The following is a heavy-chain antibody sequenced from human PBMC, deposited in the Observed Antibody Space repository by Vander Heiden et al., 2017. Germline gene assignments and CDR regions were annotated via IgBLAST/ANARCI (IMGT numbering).Heavy chain of an antibody. CDR3: ASGRGYRFGVGGDWFGP. CDR2: IMPLFGKV. Sequence: QVQLVQTGAEVKKSGSSVKVSCNLPGGTSSNYGFSSARPAPGQGLERMGAIMPLFGKVNYAQKFQGRVTLTADESTTTAYMERSSLRAEDTAVYYCASGRGYRFGVGGDWFGPWGQGTLVTVSS. V-gene: IGHV1-69*01. D-gene: IGHD5-18*01. CDR1: GGTSSNYG. J-gene: IGHJ5*02.